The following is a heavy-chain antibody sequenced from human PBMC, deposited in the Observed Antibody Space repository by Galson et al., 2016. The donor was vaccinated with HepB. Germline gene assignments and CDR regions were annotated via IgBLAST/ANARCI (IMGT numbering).Heavy chain of an antibody. J-gene: IGHJ3*02. D-gene: IGHD2-15*01. CDR2: IYRDSST. CDR1: GFTVSSDY. Sequence: SLRLSCAASGFTVSSDYMSWVRQAPGKGLEWVSVIYRDSSTYYADSVKGRFTVSRDDAKNTVYLQMNSLRAEDTAVYYCAREIFGSYDAFDIWGQGTMVTVSS. CDR3: AREIFGSYDAFDI. V-gene: IGHV3-53*01.